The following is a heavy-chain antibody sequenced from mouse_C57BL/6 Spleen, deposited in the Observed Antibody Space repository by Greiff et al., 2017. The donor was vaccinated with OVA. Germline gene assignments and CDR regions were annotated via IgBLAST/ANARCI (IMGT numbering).Heavy chain of an antibody. CDR2: IDPETGGT. CDR3: TRGGGGFAY. Sequence: VQLQQPGAELVKPGASVKMSCKASGYTFTSYWITWVKQTPVHGLEWIGAIDPETGGTAYNQKFKGKAILTADKSSSTAYMELRSLTSEDSAVYYCTRGGGGFAYWGQGTLVTVSA. V-gene: IGHV1-15*01. J-gene: IGHJ3*01. CDR1: GYTFTSYW.